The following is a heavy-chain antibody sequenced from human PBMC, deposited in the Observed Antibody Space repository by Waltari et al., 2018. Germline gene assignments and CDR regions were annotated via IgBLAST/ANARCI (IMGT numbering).Heavy chain of an antibody. CDR1: GYSIRSGYY. CDR3: ARGVPAAIFECWFDP. Sequence: QVQLQESGPGLVKPSETLSLTCAVSGYSIRSGYYWGWIRQPPGKGLEWIGSIYHSGSTYYNPSLKSRVTISVDTSKNQFSLKLSSVTAADTAVYYCARGVPAAIFECWFDPWGQGTLVTVSS. V-gene: IGHV4-38-2*01. D-gene: IGHD2-2*02. CDR2: IYHSGST. J-gene: IGHJ5*02.